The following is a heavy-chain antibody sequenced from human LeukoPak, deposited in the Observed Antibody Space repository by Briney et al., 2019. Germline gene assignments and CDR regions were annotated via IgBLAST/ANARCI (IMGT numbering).Heavy chain of an antibody. Sequence: ASVKVSCKTSGYMFTSYYLHWVRLAPGQGLEWLGIINPSDDSTIYAQKFQGRVTMTGDTSTSTVYMELSGLRSEDTAVYYCARVPTTVTTYYFDYWGQGTLVTVSS. CDR1: GYMFTSYY. J-gene: IGHJ4*02. D-gene: IGHD4-17*01. CDR3: ARVPTTVTTYYFDY. CDR2: INPSDDST. V-gene: IGHV1-46*01.